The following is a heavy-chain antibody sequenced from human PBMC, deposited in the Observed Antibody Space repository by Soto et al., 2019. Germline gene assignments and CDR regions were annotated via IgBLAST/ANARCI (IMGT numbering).Heavy chain of an antibody. CDR2: MNPATGAA. D-gene: IGHD3-3*01. Sequence: QLHLVQSGAVVKKPGASVTVSCSASGYPVTAYYMHWVRQAPGRGLEWRGGMNPATGAAKYTQTFPGRVTMTRDTSTSTVFRELSGLTSEDTAVFFCARGGGVGVAGSAAFDMWGQGTLVTVSS. CDR1: GYPVTAYY. V-gene: IGHV1-2*02. J-gene: IGHJ3*02. CDR3: ARGGGVGVAGSAAFDM.